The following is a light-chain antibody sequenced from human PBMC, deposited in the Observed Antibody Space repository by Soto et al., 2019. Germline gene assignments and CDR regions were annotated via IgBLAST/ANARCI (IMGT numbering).Light chain of an antibody. Sequence: EIVLTQSPATLSLSPGERAILSCRASQNVNRYLGWYQQKPGQAPRLLIYDASNRATGIPARFSGSGSGTDFSLTISSLEPEDFAVYYCHHSVTWPTFGPGTKVDMK. V-gene: IGKV3-11*01. CDR2: DAS. J-gene: IGKJ3*01. CDR3: HHSVTWPT. CDR1: QNVNRY.